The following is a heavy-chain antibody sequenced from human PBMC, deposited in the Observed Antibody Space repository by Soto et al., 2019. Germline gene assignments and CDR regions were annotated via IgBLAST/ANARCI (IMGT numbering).Heavy chain of an antibody. CDR3: AKGPYYDILTGYYKSYYYYSMDV. J-gene: IGHJ6*02. D-gene: IGHD3-9*01. CDR2: ISGSGGST. Sequence: GSLRLSCAASGFDVSNNYMSWVRQAPGKGLEWVSAISGSGGSTYYADSVKGRFTISRDNSKNTLYLQMNSLRAEDAAVYYCAKGPYYDILTGYYKSYYYYSMDVWGQGTTVTVSS. V-gene: IGHV3-23*01. CDR1: GFDVSNNY.